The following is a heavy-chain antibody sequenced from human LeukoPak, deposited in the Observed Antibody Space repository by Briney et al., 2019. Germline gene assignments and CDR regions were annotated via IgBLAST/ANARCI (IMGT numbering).Heavy chain of an antibody. CDR1: GDSINSANYA. J-gene: IGHJ4*02. Sequence: SQTLSLTCTVTGDSINSANYAWNWIRQHPGKGLEWIGNIKFSGRTFYNPSLRRRATISRDTSKNHFSLKLSSVTAADTAVYYCARMVIDRFDTWGQGALVTVSS. CDR2: IKFSGRT. CDR3: ARMVIDRFDT. D-gene: IGHD3-22*01. V-gene: IGHV4-31*03.